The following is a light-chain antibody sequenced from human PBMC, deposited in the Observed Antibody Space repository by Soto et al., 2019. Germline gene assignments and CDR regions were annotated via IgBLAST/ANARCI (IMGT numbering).Light chain of an antibody. CDR1: QGISRR. CDR3: QQANSFPWT. Sequence: IQVNQASSSVFSSVGGRVTIPWRAGQGISRRLAWYQQKPGKAPKLLIYAASSLQSGVPSRFSGSGSGTDFTLTISSLQPEDFATYYCQQANSFPWTFGQGTKVEIK. V-gene: IGKV1-12*02. J-gene: IGKJ1*01. CDR2: AAS.